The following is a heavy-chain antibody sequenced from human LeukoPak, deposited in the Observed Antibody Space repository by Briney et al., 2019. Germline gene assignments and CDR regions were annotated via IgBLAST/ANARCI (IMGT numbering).Heavy chain of an antibody. CDR1: GYSFTTYW. D-gene: IGHD3-3*01. CDR3: AKMRVKHYFDF. Sequence: ESLKISCKGSGYSFTTYWIGWVRQMPGKGLEWMGIIDPGDSETTYSPSFQGQVTISVDKSISTAYLQWSRLRASDTAMYYCAKMRVKHYFDFWGQGTLVTVSS. CDR2: IDPGDSET. V-gene: IGHV5-51*01. J-gene: IGHJ4*02.